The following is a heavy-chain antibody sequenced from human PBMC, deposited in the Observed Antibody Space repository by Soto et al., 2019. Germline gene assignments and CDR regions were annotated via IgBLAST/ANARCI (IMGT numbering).Heavy chain of an antibody. CDR3: AKGIDCSGGSCYSYWVSGGFDY. Sequence: GGSLRLSCAASGFTFSSYAMSWVRQAPGKGLEWVSAISGSGGSTYYADSVKGRFTISRDNSKNTLYLQMNSLRAEDTAVYYCAKGIDCSGGSCYSYWVSGGFDYWGQGTLVTVSS. V-gene: IGHV3-23*01. CDR1: GFTFSSYA. J-gene: IGHJ4*02. D-gene: IGHD2-15*01. CDR2: ISGSGGST.